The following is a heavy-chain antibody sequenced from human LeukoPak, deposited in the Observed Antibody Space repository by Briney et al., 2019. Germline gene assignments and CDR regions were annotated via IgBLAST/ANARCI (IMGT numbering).Heavy chain of an antibody. CDR2: ICFSGTT. Sequence: SETLSLTCIVSGDSINAYYWGWIRQPPGKGLEWIGYICFSGTTKYNPSLESRVTISVDTSKNQLSLKLSSVTAADTAVYYCARRREEGGSNGHYNWFDPWGQGILVTVSS. D-gene: IGHD6-13*01. CDR3: ARRREEGGSNGHYNWFDP. J-gene: IGHJ5*02. CDR1: GDSINAYY. V-gene: IGHV4-59*08.